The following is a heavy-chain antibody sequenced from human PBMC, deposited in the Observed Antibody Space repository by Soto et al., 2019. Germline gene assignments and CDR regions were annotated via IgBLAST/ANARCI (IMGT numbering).Heavy chain of an antibody. V-gene: IGHV3-74*01. CDR2: INSDGSST. CDR1: GFTFSSYW. D-gene: IGHD3-9*01. J-gene: IGHJ6*02. Sequence: PGGSLRLSCAASGFTFSSYWMHWVRQAPGKGLVWVSRINSDGSSTSYADSVKGRFTISRDNAKNTLYLQMNSLRAEDTAVYYCARVWAHPLRYFDWLSDYYYYGMGVWGQGTTVTVSS. CDR3: ARVWAHPLRYFDWLSDYYYYGMGV.